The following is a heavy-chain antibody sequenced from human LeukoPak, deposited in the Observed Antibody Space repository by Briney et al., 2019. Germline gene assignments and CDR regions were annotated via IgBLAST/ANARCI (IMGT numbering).Heavy chain of an antibody. V-gene: IGHV1-69*13. CDR1: GGTFSSYA. D-gene: IGHD3-10*01. Sequence: SVKVSCKASGGTFSSYAISWVRQAPGQGLEWMGGTIPIFGTANYAQKFQGGVTITADESTSTAYMELSSLRSEDTAVYYCARCPYYYGSGSKTPQYYFDYWGQGTLVTVSS. CDR2: TIPIFGTA. J-gene: IGHJ4*02. CDR3: ARCPYYYGSGSKTPQYYFDY.